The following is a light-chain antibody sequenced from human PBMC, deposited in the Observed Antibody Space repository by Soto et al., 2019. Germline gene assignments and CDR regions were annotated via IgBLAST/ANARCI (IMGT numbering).Light chain of an antibody. CDR1: QSVSRY. CDR3: QQRSNWPPTWT. CDR2: DAS. V-gene: IGKV3-11*01. J-gene: IGKJ1*01. Sequence: EIVLTQSPATLSLSPGERATLSCRASQSVSRYLAWYQHKPGQAPRLLIYDASKRATGIPARFSGSGSGTDFTLTISSLEPEDFAVYYCQQRSNWPPTWTFGQGTRVESK.